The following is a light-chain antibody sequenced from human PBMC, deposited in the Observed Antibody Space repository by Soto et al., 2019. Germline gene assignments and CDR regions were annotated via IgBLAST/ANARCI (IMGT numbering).Light chain of an antibody. J-gene: IGLJ2*01. CDR2: EVT. Sequence: QSALTQPPSASGSPGQTVTISCTGTSSDVGGDNYVSWYQQHPGKAPKLMIYEVTKRPSGVPDRFSGSKSGNTASLDVSGLHVEEEADYCCSSLKVFGGGTKLTVL. V-gene: IGLV2-8*01. CDR1: SSDVGGDNY. CDR3: SSLKV.